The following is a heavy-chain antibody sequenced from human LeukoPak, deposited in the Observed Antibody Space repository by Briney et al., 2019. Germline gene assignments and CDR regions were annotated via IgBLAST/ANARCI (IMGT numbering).Heavy chain of an antibody. CDR1: GGTFSSYA. CDR3: AEASTANWGFLFDY. CDR2: IIPILGIA. V-gene: IGHV1-69*04. D-gene: IGHD7-27*01. Sequence: SVKVSCKASGGTFSSYAISWVRQAPGQGLEWMGRIIPILGIANYAQKFQGRVTITADKSTSTAYMELSSLRSEDTAVYYCAEASTANWGFLFDYWGQGTLVTVSS. J-gene: IGHJ4*02.